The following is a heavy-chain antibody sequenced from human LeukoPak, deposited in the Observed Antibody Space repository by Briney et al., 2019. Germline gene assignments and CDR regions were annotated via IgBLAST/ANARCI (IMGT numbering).Heavy chain of an antibody. J-gene: IGHJ3*02. CDR2: IYYSGGT. D-gene: IGHD2-2*01. CDR1: GGSISSGDYY. V-gene: IGHV4-30-4*08. Sequence: TLSLTCTVSGGSISSGDYYWSWIRQPPGKGLEWIGYIYYSGGTYYNPSLKSRVTISVDTSKNQFSLKLSSVTAADTAVYYCARVGHRYCSSTSCYVGAFDIWGQGTMVTVSS. CDR3: ARVGHRYCSSTSCYVGAFDI.